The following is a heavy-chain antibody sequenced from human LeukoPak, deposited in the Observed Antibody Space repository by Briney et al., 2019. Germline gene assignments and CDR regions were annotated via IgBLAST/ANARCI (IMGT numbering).Heavy chain of an antibody. D-gene: IGHD2-21*01. V-gene: IGHV3-21*01. CDR2: ISSSSSYI. J-gene: IGHJ6*02. Sequence: GGSLRLSSAASGFTFSSYSMNWVRQAPGKGLEWVSSISSSSSYIYYADSVKGRFTISRDNAKNSLYLQMNSLRAEDTAVYYCARGLPLLSYGMDVWGQGTTVTVSS. CDR3: ARGLPLLSYGMDV. CDR1: GFTFSSYS.